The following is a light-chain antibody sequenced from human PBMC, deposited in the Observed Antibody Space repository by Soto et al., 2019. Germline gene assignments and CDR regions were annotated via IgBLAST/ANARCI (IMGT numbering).Light chain of an antibody. Sequence: DIPMTQSPSSLSASVGYRVTITCRPSQNINIYLNWYQHKSGEAPKLLISAASDLQSGVPSRFRGGGSGTDFTLTITSLQPEDSATYYCQQAYGTPLTFGGGTRVEIK. CDR2: AAS. J-gene: IGKJ4*01. CDR3: QQAYGTPLT. V-gene: IGKV1-39*01. CDR1: QNINIY.